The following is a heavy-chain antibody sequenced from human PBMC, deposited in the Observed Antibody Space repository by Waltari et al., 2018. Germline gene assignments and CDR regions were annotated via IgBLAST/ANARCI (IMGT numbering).Heavy chain of an antibody. Sequence: EVQLVESGGGSVQPGGSLRLAWAASGMTFSNYWMNWVRQAPGKGLEWVANIKQDGSEKNYVDSVEGRFSISRDNAHNSLYLQMNSLRAEDTAIYYCVTGLTTVTAKDYFDHWGQGALVTVSS. D-gene: IGHD4-17*01. V-gene: IGHV3-7*01. J-gene: IGHJ4*02. CDR3: VTGLTTVTAKDYFDH. CDR1: GMTFSNYW. CDR2: IKQDGSEK.